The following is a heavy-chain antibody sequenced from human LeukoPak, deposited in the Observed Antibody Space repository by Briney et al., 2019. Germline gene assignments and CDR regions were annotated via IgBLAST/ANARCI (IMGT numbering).Heavy chain of an antibody. CDR3: ARPLLGWELAEDSY. CDR1: GFTFSSYS. Sequence: GGSLRLSCAASGFTFSSYSMNWVRQAPGKGLEWVSSISSSSSYIYYADSVKGRFTISRDNAKNSLYLQMNSLRAEDTAVYYCARPLLGWELAEDSYWGQGTLVTVSS. J-gene: IGHJ4*02. D-gene: IGHD1-26*01. V-gene: IGHV3-21*01. CDR2: ISSSSSYI.